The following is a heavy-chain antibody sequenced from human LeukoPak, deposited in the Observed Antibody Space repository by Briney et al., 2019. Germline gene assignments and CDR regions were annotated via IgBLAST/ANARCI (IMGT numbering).Heavy chain of an antibody. J-gene: IGHJ3*02. CDR1: GGSISSGDYY. V-gene: IGHV4-30-4*01. D-gene: IGHD3-3*01. CDR2: IYYSGRT. Sequence: SETLSLTCTLSGGSISSGDYYWSWIRQPPGKGLEWIGYIYYSGRTYYNPSLKSRVTISVDTSKNQFSLKLSSVTAADTAVYYCARGRFGVVITDAFDIWGQGTMVTVSS. CDR3: ARGRFGVVITDAFDI.